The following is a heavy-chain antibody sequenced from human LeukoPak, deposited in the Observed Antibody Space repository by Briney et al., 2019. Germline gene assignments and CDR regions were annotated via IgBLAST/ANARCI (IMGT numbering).Heavy chain of an antibody. J-gene: IGHJ3*02. V-gene: IGHV1-46*01. CDR1: GYTFTSYY. Sequence: ASVKVSCKASGYTFTSYYMHWVRQAPGQGLEWMGIINPSGGSTSYAQKFQGRVTMTRDTSTSTVYMELSSPRSEDTAVYYCARGKIQLWSGQGNAFDIWGQGTMVTVSS. CDR2: INPSGGST. D-gene: IGHD5-18*01. CDR3: ARGKIQLWSGQGNAFDI.